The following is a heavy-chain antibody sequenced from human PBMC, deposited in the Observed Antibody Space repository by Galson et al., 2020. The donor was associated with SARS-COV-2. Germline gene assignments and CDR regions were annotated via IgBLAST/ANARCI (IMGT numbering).Heavy chain of an antibody. V-gene: IGHV3-30*18. Sequence: GGSLRLSCAASGFTFSSYGMHWVRQAPGKGLEWVAVISYDGSNKYYADSVKGRFTISRDNSKNTLYLQMNSLRAEDTAVYYCAKSGGGVVWGQGTTVTVSS. D-gene: IGHD1-26*01. CDR2: ISYDGSNK. CDR3: AKSGGGVV. J-gene: IGHJ6*02. CDR1: GFTFSSYG.